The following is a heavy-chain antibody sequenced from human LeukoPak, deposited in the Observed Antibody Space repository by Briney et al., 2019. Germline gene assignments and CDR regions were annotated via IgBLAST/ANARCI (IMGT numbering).Heavy chain of an antibody. CDR2: IFHRGTT. J-gene: IGHJ3*02. V-gene: IGHV4-30-4*01. CDR1: GASMSSGDSY. CDR3: ARVGDYLGGQTNAFDI. Sequence: PSQTLSLTCTVSGASMSSGDSYWSWIRQPPGKGLEWIGYIFHRGTTYYNPSFKSRVTISIDTSRSQFSLKLNSVTDADTAMYYCARVGDYLGGQTNAFDIWGQGTMVTVSS. D-gene: IGHD4-17*01.